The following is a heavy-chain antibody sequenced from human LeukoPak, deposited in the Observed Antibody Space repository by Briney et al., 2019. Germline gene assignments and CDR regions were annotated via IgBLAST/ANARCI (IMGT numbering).Heavy chain of an antibody. V-gene: IGHV4-61*01. J-gene: IGHJ4*02. CDR1: GGSVSSGSYY. CDR2: IYYSGST. Sequence: SETLSLTCTVSGGSVSSGSYYWSWIRQPPGKGLEWIGYIYYSGSTNYNPSLKSRVTISVDTSKNQFPLKLSSVTAADTAVYYCARSLGGATIDYWGQGTLVTVSS. D-gene: IGHD1-26*01. CDR3: ARSLGGATIDY.